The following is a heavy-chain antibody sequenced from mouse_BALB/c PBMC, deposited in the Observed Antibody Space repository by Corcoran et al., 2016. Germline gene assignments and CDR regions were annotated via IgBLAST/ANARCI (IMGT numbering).Heavy chain of an antibody. CDR3: AITTVVATFAY. J-gene: IGHJ3*01. CDR2: INTYTGET. D-gene: IGHD1-1*01. CDR1: GYTFTNYG. Sequence: QIQLVQSGPELKKTGETVTISCKASGYTFTNYGMNWVKQAPGKGLKWMGWINTYTGETTYADDFKGRFAFSFETSASTAYLQINNLKNEDTATYCCAITTVVATFAYWGQGTLVTVSA. V-gene: IGHV9-3-1*01.